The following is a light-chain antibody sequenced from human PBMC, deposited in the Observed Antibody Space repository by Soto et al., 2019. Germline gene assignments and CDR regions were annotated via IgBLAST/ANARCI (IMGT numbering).Light chain of an antibody. CDR2: LGS. CDR3: LHDLLRPVS. CDR1: QSLLHSNGDNY. V-gene: IGKV2-28*01. Sequence: DTVMTQSPLSLSVTPGEPASISCRSSQSLLHSNGDNYLDWYVQKPRQSPQLLIYLGSSRASGVPGRFRGSESGTDVPPKISRLEAEYVGVYYCLHDLLRPVSFGGGTKVEIK. J-gene: IGKJ4*01.